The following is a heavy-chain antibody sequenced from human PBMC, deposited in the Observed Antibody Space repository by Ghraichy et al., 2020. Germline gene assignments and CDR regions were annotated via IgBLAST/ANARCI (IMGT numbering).Heavy chain of an antibody. J-gene: IGHJ4*02. Sequence: ASVKVSCKASGYFFIGYFIHWVRQAPGQGLEWVGWINTNTGATTYAPNFQGRVTLTSDRSVSTAYMELSSLRSDDTALYYCTRPVSAATGTTFLYWGQGTLVSVS. D-gene: IGHD1-7*01. CDR1: GYFFIGYF. V-gene: IGHV1-2*02. CDR3: TRPVSAATGTTFLY. CDR2: INTNTGAT.